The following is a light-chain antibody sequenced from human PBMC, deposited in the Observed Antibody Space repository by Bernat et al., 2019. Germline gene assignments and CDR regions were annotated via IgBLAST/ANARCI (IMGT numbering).Light chain of an antibody. J-gene: IGKJ1*01. CDR1: QGISNY. CDR2: AAS. V-gene: IGKV1-27*01. CDR3: QKYNNAPRS. Sequence: DIQMTQSPSSLSASVGDRVTISCRASQGISNYLAWYQQRPGNVPKLLIYAASTLQSGVPSRFSGSGSGTDFTLTINSLQPEDVATYYCQKYNNAPRSFGQGTKVEIK.